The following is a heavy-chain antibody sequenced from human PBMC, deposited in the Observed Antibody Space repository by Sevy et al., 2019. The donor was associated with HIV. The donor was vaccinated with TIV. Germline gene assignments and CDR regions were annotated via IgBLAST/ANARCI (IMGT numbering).Heavy chain of an antibody. CDR1: GFTFSNYG. D-gene: IGHD2-8*02. CDR2: TRHDDSNK. V-gene: IGHV3-30*02. J-gene: IGHJ3*02. CDR3: ARDRKVLLVVYAIPFDALDM. Sequence: GGSLRLSCAASGFTFSNYGMHWVRQAPGKGLEWVTFTRHDDSNKYYADSVKGRFTISRDNSKNTVYLQLNSLRPEDTAVYYCARDRKVLLVVYAIPFDALDMWGQRTMVTVSS.